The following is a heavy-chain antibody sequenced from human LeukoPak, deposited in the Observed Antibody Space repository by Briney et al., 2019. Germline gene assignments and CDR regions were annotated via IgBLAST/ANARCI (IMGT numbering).Heavy chain of an antibody. CDR2: IYYSGST. D-gene: IGHD3-16*01. CDR1: GGSISSSSYS. J-gene: IGHJ4*02. V-gene: IGHV4-39*01. Sequence: SETLSLTCTVSGGSISSSSYSWGWLRQPPGKGLEWIGSIYYSGSTYYNPSLKSRVTISVDTSKNQFSLKLSSVTAADTAVYYCASSGTGELLDYWGQGTLVTVSS. CDR3: ASSGTGELLDY.